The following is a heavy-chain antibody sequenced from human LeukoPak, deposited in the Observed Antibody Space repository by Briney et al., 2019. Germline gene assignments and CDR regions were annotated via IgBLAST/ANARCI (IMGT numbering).Heavy chain of an antibody. V-gene: IGHV3-73*01. CDR2: IRSKANSYAT. CDR1: GFTFSVSA. CDR3: TSTILSAILGDAFDI. D-gene: IGHD2-21*01. Sequence: QAGGSLRLSCAASGFTFSVSAMQLVRQASGKGLEWVGRIRSKANSYATAYAASVKGRFTISRDDSKNTAYLQMNSLKTEDTAVYYCTSTILSAILGDAFDIWGQGTMVTVSS. J-gene: IGHJ3*02.